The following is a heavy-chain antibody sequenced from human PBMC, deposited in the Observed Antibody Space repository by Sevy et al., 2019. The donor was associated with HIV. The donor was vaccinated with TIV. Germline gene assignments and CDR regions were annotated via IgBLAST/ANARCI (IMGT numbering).Heavy chain of an antibody. Sequence: SETLSLTCTVSGGSISSYYWSWIRQPPGKGLEWIGYIYYSGSTNYNPSLKSRVTISVDTSKNQFSLKLSSVTAADTAVYYCAGYSGYDLYYYYGMDVWGQGTTVTVSS. CDR2: IYYSGST. D-gene: IGHD5-12*01. CDR1: GGSISSYY. CDR3: AGYSGYDLYYYYGMDV. J-gene: IGHJ6*02. V-gene: IGHV4-59*13.